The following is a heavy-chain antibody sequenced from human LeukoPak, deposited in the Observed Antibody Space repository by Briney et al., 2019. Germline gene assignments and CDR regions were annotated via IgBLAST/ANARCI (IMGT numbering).Heavy chain of an antibody. J-gene: IGHJ4*02. CDR2: IYYSGST. Sequence: SETLSLICTVSGGSISSSNYYWGWIRQPPGKGLEWIGSIYYSGSTYYNPSLKSRVTISVDTSKRQFSLKLNSVTAADTAVYYCARRPSMTTVVFDYWGQGTLVTVSS. D-gene: IGHD4-23*01. CDR1: GGSISSSNYY. CDR3: ARRPSMTTVVFDY. V-gene: IGHV4-39*01.